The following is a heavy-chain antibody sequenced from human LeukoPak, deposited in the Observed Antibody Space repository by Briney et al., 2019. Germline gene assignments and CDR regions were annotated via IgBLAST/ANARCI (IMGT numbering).Heavy chain of an antibody. CDR2: ISSSGSTI. CDR3: ARDDGTGDYEAMFAGAFDI. CDR1: GFTFSSYE. V-gene: IGHV3-48*03. Sequence: PGGSLRLSCAASGFTFSSYEMNWVRQAPGKGLEWVSYISSSGSTIYYADSVKGRFTISRDNAKNSLYLQMNSLRAEDTAVYYCARDDGTGDYEAMFAGAFDIWGQGTMVTVSS. D-gene: IGHD4-17*01. J-gene: IGHJ3*02.